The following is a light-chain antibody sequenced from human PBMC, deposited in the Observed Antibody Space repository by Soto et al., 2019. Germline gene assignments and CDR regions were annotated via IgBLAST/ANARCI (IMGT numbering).Light chain of an antibody. CDR3: QQRSKFLWT. V-gene: IGKV3-15*01. Sequence: EIVMTQSPATLSVSPGERATLSCRASQSVSSNLAWYQQKPGQAPRLLIYGASTRATGIPARFSGSGSGTDFTLTINSLEPEDFAVYFCQQRSKFLWTFGQGTKVEI. CDR1: QSVSSN. CDR2: GAS. J-gene: IGKJ1*01.